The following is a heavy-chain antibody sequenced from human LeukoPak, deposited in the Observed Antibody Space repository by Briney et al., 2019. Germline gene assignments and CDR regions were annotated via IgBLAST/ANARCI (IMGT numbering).Heavy chain of an antibody. D-gene: IGHD2-2*02. CDR1: GGTFSSYA. CDR2: IIPIFGTA. CDR3: ARVGGYCSSTSCYIFDY. V-gene: IGHV1-69*13. J-gene: IGHJ4*02. Sequence: SVKVSCKASGGTFSSYAISWVRQAPGQGLEWMGGIIPIFGTANYAQKFQGRVTITADESTSTAYMELSSLRSEDTAVYYCARVGGYCSSTSCYIFDYWGQGTLVTVSS.